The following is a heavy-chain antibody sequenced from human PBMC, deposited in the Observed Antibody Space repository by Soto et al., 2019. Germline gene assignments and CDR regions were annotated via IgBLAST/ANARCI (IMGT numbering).Heavy chain of an antibody. Sequence: ELQLVESGGGLVKPGGSLRLSCAGSGFSFSGDSMDWVRQAPGKGLEWVSSITSGGGYIFYSDSVKGRFTISRDNANNSLFLQMDSLRTEDTAVYYCAREKGSQFRLDVWGQGTTVTVSS. D-gene: IGHD2-21*01. CDR2: ITSGGGYI. J-gene: IGHJ6*02. CDR1: GFSFSGDS. CDR3: AREKGSQFRLDV. V-gene: IGHV3-21*01.